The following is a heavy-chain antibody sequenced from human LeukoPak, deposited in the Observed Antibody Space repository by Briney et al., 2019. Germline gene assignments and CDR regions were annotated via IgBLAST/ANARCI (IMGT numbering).Heavy chain of an antibody. Sequence: GGSLRPSCAASGFTFSSYNMNWVRQAPGKGLEWVAGITTSSSNIYYGGSVKGRFTISRDNAKNSLFLQMSSLRAEDTALYYCARGDLIDWGQGTLVTVSS. CDR3: ARGDLID. CDR1: GFTFSSYN. CDR2: ITTSSSNI. V-gene: IGHV3-21*01. J-gene: IGHJ4*02.